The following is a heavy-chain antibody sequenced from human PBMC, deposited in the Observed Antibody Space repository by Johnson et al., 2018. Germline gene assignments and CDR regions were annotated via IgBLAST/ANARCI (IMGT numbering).Heavy chain of an antibody. Sequence: QVQLVQSGGGVVQPGRSLRLSCVASGFSFSIYAVHWVRQAPGKGLEWVAFISYDGSQKNYVDSVKGRFSISRDNAKNTLYLKMNSLRPEDTAVYYWVREGWRRPEYLPDWGQATLVTVSS. D-gene: IGHD3-3*01. CDR1: GFSFSIYA. J-gene: IGHJ1*01. CDR2: ISYDGSQK. CDR3: VREGWRRPEYLPD. V-gene: IGHV3-30*14.